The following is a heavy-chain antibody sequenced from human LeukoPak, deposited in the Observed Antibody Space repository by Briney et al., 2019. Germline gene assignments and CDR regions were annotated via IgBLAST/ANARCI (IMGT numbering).Heavy chain of an antibody. CDR2: IRYDGSNK. D-gene: IGHD3-22*01. CDR3: AKDPTHYRVWDYYETIGLSY. Sequence: PGGSLRLSCAASGFTFSGSGMHWVRQAPGKGLEWVAFIRYDGSNKYYADSVKGRFTISRDNSKNTLNLQMNSLRAEDTAVYYCAKDPTHYRVWDYYETIGLSYWGQGTLVTVSS. CDR1: GFTFSGSG. V-gene: IGHV3-30*02. J-gene: IGHJ4*02.